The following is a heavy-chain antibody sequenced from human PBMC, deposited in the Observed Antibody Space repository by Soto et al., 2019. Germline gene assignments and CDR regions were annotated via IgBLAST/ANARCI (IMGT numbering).Heavy chain of an antibody. V-gene: IGHV3-23*01. Sequence: EAQLLESGGGLVQPGGSLRVSCRTSGITFSNYVMSWVRQAPGGGLEWVSAISGNGIDTYYADSVKGRFTISRDNSKNTLYLQLSRLRVEDTAIYYCAKRRGEGFFDNWGQGTLVTVSS. CDR2: ISGNGIDT. D-gene: IGHD3-16*01. J-gene: IGHJ4*02. CDR1: GITFSNYV. CDR3: AKRRGEGFFDN.